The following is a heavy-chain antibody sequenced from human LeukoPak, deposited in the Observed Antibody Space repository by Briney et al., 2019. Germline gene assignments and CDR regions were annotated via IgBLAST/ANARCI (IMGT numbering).Heavy chain of an antibody. V-gene: IGHV3-7*01. CDR1: GFTFSSYW. J-gene: IGHJ4*02. Sequence: GGSLRLSCAASGFTFSSYWMSWVCQAPGKGLEWVANIRQDGSVQNYVDSVKGRFTISRDNPKNSVYLQISSLRAEDTAVYYCLVTTRSRGFDYWGQGTLVTVSS. D-gene: IGHD1/OR15-1a*01. CDR2: IRQDGSVQ. CDR3: LVTTRSRGFDY.